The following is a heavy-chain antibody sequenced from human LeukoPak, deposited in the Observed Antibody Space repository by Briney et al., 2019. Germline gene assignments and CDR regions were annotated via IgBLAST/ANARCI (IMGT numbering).Heavy chain of an antibody. D-gene: IGHD3-10*01. CDR3: ARDRQYGSGSYFWFDP. Sequence: SETLSLTCAVYGGSFSGYYWSWIRQPPGKGLEWIGEINHSGSTYYNPSLKSRVTISVDTSKNQFSLKLSSVTAADTAVYYCARDRQYGSGSYFWFDPWGQGTLVTVSS. CDR2: INHSGST. V-gene: IGHV4-34*09. J-gene: IGHJ5*02. CDR1: GGSFSGYY.